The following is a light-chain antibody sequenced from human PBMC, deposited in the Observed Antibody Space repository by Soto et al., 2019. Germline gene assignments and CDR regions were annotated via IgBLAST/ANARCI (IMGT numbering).Light chain of an antibody. J-gene: IGKJ2*01. V-gene: IGKV3-11*01. CDR3: QQRSNWPGYT. CDR1: QSVSSY. CDR2: DAS. Sequence: EIVLTQSPATLSLSPGERATLSCRASQSVSSYLAWYQQKPGQAPSLLIYDASNRATGIPARFSGSGSGTDFTLTISSLEPEDFAVYYCQQRSNWPGYTFGQGTKLEIK.